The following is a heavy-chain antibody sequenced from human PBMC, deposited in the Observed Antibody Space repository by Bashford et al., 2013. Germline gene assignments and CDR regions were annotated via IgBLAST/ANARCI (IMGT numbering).Heavy chain of an antibody. D-gene: IGHD2-21*02. Sequence: ASVKVSCKASGYSFTNYGMSWVRQAPGQGPEWMGWISVYEGNTHYAQKFQGRVTITADESTSTAYMELSSLRSEDTAVYYCASRYCGGDCYPNGDYYYGMDVWGQGTTVTVSS. CDR2: ISVYEGNT. V-gene: IGHV1-18*01. CDR1: GYSFTNYG. J-gene: IGHJ6*02. CDR3: ASRYCGGDCYPNGDYYYGMDV.